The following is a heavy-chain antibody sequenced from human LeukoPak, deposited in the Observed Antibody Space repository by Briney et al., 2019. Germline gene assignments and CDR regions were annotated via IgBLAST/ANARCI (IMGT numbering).Heavy chain of an antibody. CDR3: ARGGYSYGLDY. J-gene: IGHJ4*02. Sequence: RGSLRLSCAASGFTFSSYGVHWVRQAPGKGLEWVAVIWYDGSNKYYADSVKGRFTISRDNSKNTLYLQMNSLRAEDTAVYYCARGGYSYGLDYWGQGTLVTVSS. V-gene: IGHV3-33*01. CDR1: GFTFSSYG. D-gene: IGHD5-18*01. CDR2: IWYDGSNK.